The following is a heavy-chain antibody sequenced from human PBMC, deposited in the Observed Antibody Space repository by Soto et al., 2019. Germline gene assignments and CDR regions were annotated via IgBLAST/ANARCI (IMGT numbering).Heavy chain of an antibody. CDR3: ARDRGVVVVPVGAMDV. D-gene: IGHD2-2*01. CDR2: IGGTGRTT. CDR1: GFTFSSYE. Sequence: GGSLRLSCAASGFTFSSYEMNWVRQAPGRGLEWVAYIGGTGRTTYYADSVRGRFTISRDNAKNSLYLQMNSMRAEDAAVYYCARDRGVVVVPVGAMDVWGQGTTVTVSS. J-gene: IGHJ6*02. V-gene: IGHV3-48*03.